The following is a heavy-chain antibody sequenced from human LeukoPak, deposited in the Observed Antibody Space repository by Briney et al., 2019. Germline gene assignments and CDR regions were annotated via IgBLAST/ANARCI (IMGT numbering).Heavy chain of an antibody. Sequence: SETLSLTCTVSGGSISSYYWSWIRQPAGKGLEWIGRIYTSGSTNYNPSLKSRVTMSVDTSKNQFSLKLSSATAADTAVYYCARGRAAAGKLDYWGQGTLVTVSS. J-gene: IGHJ4*02. V-gene: IGHV4-4*07. CDR2: IYTSGST. CDR3: ARGRAAAGKLDY. CDR1: GGSISSYY. D-gene: IGHD6-13*01.